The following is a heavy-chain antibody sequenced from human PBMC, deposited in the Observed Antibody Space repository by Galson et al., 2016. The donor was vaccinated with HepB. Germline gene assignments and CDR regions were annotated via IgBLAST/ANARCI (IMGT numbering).Heavy chain of an antibody. CDR2: ISYDRGVS. CDR1: VFSIGNYG. D-gene: IGHD3-9*01. Sequence: SLRLGCAFAVFSIGNYGIHWVRHELGKGLEWLAVISYDRGVSLCADSVKGRFTITRDNSKYTLSVKMNSLRAEETAVYYCAKNDILAGYSAFDYWGQGTLVTVSS. CDR3: AKNDILAGYSAFDY. V-gene: IGHV3-30*18. J-gene: IGHJ4*02.